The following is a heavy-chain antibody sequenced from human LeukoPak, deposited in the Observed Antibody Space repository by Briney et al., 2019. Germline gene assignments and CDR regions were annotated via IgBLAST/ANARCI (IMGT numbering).Heavy chain of an antibody. CDR3: ARYLMITFGGVIVKAFDI. J-gene: IGHJ3*02. V-gene: IGHV4-59*01. Sequence: SETLSLTCTVSGGSISTYFWSWIRQPPGKGLEWIGYIYYGGGTNYNPSLKSRVTISVDTSKNQFSLKLSSVTAADTAVYYCARYLMITFGGVIVKAFDIWGQGTMVTVSS. CDR2: IYYGGGT. CDR1: GGSISTYF. D-gene: IGHD3-16*02.